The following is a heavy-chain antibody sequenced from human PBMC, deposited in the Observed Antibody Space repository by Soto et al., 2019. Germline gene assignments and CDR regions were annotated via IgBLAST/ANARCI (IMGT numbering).Heavy chain of an antibody. J-gene: IGHJ4*02. CDR3: ASSSYFVAPFDY. CDR2: INAGNGNT. V-gene: IGHV1-3*01. Sequence: ASVKVSCKAAGYTFTSYAMHWVRQAPGQRLEWMGWINAGNGNTKYSQKFQGRVTITRDTSASTAYMELSSLRSEDTAVYYCASSSYFVAPFDYWGQGTLVTVSS. D-gene: IGHD3-9*01. CDR1: GYTFTSYA.